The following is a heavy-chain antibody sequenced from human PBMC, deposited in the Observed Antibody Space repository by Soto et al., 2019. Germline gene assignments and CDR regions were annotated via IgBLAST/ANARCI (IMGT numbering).Heavy chain of an antibody. CDR2: IYYSGST. V-gene: IGHV4-61*01. J-gene: IGHJ6*02. CDR1: GGSVSSGSYY. D-gene: IGHD3-10*01. Sequence: PSETLSLTCTVSGGSVSSGSYYWSWIRQPPGKGLEWIGYIYYSGSTNYNPSLKSRVTISVDTSKNQFSLKLSSVTAADTAVYYCAGDVSPRGYYGMDVWGQGTTVTVSS. CDR3: AGDVSPRGYYGMDV.